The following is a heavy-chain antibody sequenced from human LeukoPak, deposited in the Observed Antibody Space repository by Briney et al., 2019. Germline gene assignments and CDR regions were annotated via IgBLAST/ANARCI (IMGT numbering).Heavy chain of an antibody. CDR2: IIPIFGTA. CDR3: ARGTIFGAPMNYYYYGMDV. D-gene: IGHD3-3*01. CDR1: GGTFSSYA. J-gene: IGHJ6*02. V-gene: IGHV1-69*13. Sequence: SVKVSCKASGGTFSSYAISWVRQAPGQGLEWMGGIIPIFGTANYAQKFQGRVTITADESTSTAYMELSSLRSEDTAVYYCARGTIFGAPMNYYYYGMDVWGQGTTVTVSS.